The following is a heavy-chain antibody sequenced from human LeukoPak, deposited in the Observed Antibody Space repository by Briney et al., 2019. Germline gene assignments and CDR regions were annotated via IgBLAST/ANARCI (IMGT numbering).Heavy chain of an antibody. Sequence: PGGSLRLSCAASGFTFSSYGMHWARQAPGKGLEWVAVISYDGNNKYYADSVKGRFTISRDNSKNTLYLQMNSLRADDTAVYYCAKVGLTVTTILDYFDNWDQGTLVTVSS. CDR3: AKVGLTVTTILDYFDN. CDR2: ISYDGNNK. J-gene: IGHJ4*02. V-gene: IGHV3-30*18. CDR1: GFTFSSYG. D-gene: IGHD4-11*01.